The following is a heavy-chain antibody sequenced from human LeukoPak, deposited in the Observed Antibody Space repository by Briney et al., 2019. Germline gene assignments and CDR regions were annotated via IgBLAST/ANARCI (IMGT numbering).Heavy chain of an antibody. D-gene: IGHD3-10*01. CDR2: INHSGSN. J-gene: IGHJ4*02. CDR3: ASDDYYGSGSYRW. CDR1: GGSFSGYY. Sequence: SETLSLTCAVYGGSFSGYYWSWIRQPPGKGLEWIGEINHSGSNNYNPSLKSRVTISVDTSNDQFSLKLSSVTAADTAVYYCASDDYYGSGSYRWWGQGTLVTVSS. V-gene: IGHV4-34*01.